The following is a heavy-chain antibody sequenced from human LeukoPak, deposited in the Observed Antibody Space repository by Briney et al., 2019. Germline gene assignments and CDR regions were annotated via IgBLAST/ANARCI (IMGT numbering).Heavy chain of an antibody. V-gene: IGHV4-39*01. CDR2: MDISGST. Sequence: SETLSLTCTVSGGSISSSSYYWGWIRQPPGKGLEWIGRMDISGSTNYNPSLRSRVSLSLDTSKNQFSLKLRSVTAADTAVYYCARYSGTGYGMYYFDYWGQGTLVTVSS. CDR1: GGSISSSSYY. CDR3: ARYSGTGYGMYYFDY. J-gene: IGHJ4*02. D-gene: IGHD1-1*01.